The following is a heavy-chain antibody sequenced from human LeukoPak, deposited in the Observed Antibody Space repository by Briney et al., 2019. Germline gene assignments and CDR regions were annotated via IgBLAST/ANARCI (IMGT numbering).Heavy chain of an antibody. CDR2: IIPIFGTA. J-gene: IGHJ4*02. D-gene: IGHD5-24*01. CDR3: AMTSLDLITLDY. Sequence: GASVKVSCKASGGTFSSYAISWVRQAPGQGLEWMGGIIPIFGTANYAQKFQGRVTITADESTSTAYMELSSLRSEDTAVYYCAMTSLDLITLDYWGQGTLATVSS. CDR1: GGTFSSYA. V-gene: IGHV1-69*13.